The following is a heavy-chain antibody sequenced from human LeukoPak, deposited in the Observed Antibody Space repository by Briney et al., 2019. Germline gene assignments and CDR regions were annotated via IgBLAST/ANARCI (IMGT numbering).Heavy chain of an antibody. CDR2: INDYSGDT. Sequence: VASVKVSCKASGYTFTDYAIRWVRQAPGQGLEWVVGINDYSGDTNHAQRFQARVTMTTDTSTSTAYMELRSLRSDDTDMYYCARDGGNYRFDYWGQGTLVTVSS. CDR3: ARDGGNYRFDY. D-gene: IGHD1-7*01. CDR1: GYTFTDYA. J-gene: IGHJ4*02. V-gene: IGHV1-18*01.